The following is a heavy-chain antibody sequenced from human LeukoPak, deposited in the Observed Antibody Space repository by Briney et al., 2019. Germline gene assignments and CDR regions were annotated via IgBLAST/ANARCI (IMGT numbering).Heavy chain of an antibody. J-gene: IGHJ4*02. CDR3: ARLLPASRHYFDY. Sequence: GGSLRLSCAAYGLTVSSEYLAWVRQAQGKGLEWISVIYGAGATYYADSVQGRFTISRDTYSNALYLQMNSLRVEDTAVYHCARLLPASRHYFDYWGQGTLVTVSS. V-gene: IGHV3-53*01. CDR1: GLTVSSEY. CDR2: IYGAGAT. D-gene: IGHD2-15*01.